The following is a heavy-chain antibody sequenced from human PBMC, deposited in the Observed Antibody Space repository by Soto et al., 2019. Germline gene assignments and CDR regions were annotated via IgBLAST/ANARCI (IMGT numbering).Heavy chain of an antibody. CDR3: AKFAAFGVVIYYFDY. V-gene: IGHV3-23*01. J-gene: IGHJ4*02. CDR2: ISGSGGST. D-gene: IGHD3-3*01. CDR1: GFTFSSYA. Sequence: EVQLLESGGGLVQPGGSLRLSCAASGFTFSSYAMSWVRQAPGKGLEWVSAISGSGGSTYYADSVKGRFTISRDNSNNTLHLQMNSLRAEDTAIYYCAKFAAFGVVIYYFDYWGQGTLVTVSS.